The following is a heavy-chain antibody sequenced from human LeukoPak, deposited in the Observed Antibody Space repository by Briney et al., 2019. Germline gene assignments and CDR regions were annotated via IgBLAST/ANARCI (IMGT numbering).Heavy chain of an antibody. CDR2: IKQDGSEK. Sequence: GGALRLFCGASGFNFSSYWMSWVRQAPGKGLEWVANIKQDGSEKYYVDSVKGRFTISRDNAKNSLYLQMNSLRAEDTAVYYCARDQLHPYYYYGMDVWGQGTTVTVSS. J-gene: IGHJ6*02. D-gene: IGHD2-2*01. CDR1: GFNFSSYW. CDR3: ARDQLHPYYYYGMDV. V-gene: IGHV3-7*01.